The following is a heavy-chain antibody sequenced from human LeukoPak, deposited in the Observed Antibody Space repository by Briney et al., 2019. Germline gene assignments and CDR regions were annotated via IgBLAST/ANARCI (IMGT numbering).Heavy chain of an antibody. CDR1: GFTFSTYA. D-gene: IGHD3-3*02. CDR2: ISDSGGAI. V-gene: IGHV3-23*01. Sequence: GGSLRLSCAASGFTFSTYALKWVRQAPGQGRAWVSAISDSGGAIFYADSVKGRFTMSRDNSKNSLFLQMNSLRAEDTALYYCARIGSAAFTDYWGQGTLVTVSS. CDR3: ARIGSAAFTDY. J-gene: IGHJ4*02.